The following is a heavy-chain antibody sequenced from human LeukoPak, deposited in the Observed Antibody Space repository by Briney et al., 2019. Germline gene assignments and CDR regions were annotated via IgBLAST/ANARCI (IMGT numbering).Heavy chain of an antibody. CDR2: ISYDGSNK. CDR3: ARGLTPSRISEAFDI. CDR1: GFTFSSYG. Sequence: GGSLRLSCAASGFTFSSYGMHWVRQAPGKGLEWVAVISYDGSNKYYADSVKGRFTISRDNSKNTLYLQMNSLRSEDTAVYYCARGLTPSRISEAFDIWGQGTMVTVSS. V-gene: IGHV3-30*03. J-gene: IGHJ3*02. D-gene: IGHD1-14*01.